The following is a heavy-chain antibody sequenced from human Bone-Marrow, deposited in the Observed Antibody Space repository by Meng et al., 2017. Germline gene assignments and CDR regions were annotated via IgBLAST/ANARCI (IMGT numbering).Heavy chain of an antibody. CDR2: ISGSGGST. V-gene: IGHV3-23*04. CDR3: ARQVGPDY. CDR1: AFTFSNYA. Sequence: EVLLVGAGGDLVEPGGSLRLSCAASAFTFSNYAMIWVRRAPGKGLEWVSAISGSGGSTYYPDSVKGRFTISRDNSKNTLFLQMNSLRVEDTAIYYCARQVGPDYWGQGTLVTVSS. D-gene: IGHD1-26*01. J-gene: IGHJ4*02.